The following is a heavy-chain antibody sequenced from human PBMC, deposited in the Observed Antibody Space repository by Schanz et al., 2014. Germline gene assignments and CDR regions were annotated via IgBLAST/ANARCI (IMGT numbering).Heavy chain of an antibody. CDR3: AKNWKGHHITGRPGWSDGMDV. Sequence: EVQLGESGGGLVQPGGSLRLSCAASGFTVSNNYMSWVRQAPGKGLEWVSSISDSSSYIYYADSVKGRFTISRDNAKNSLDLQMNSLRVEDTAEYYCAKNWKGHHITGRPGWSDGMDVWGQGTTVTVSS. V-gene: IGHV3-21*04. D-gene: IGHD6-6*01. J-gene: IGHJ6*02. CDR2: ISDSSSYI. CDR1: GFTVSNNY.